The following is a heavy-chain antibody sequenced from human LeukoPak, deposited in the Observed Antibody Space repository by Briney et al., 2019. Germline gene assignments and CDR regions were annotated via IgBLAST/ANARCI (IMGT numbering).Heavy chain of an antibody. J-gene: IGHJ4*02. CDR3: AKDKSSGWYPYYFDY. CDR1: GFTISNYW. V-gene: IGHV3-7*03. D-gene: IGHD6-19*01. Sequence: PGGSLRLSCAASGFTISNYWMSWVRQAPGKGLEWVASIKTDGSAKYCVDSLKGRFTISRDNAKNSLYLQMNSLRAEDTAVYYCAKDKSSGWYPYYFDYWGQGTQVTVSS. CDR2: IKTDGSAK.